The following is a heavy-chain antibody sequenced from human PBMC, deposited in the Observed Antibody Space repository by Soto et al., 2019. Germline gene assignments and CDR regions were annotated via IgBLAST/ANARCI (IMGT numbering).Heavy chain of an antibody. V-gene: IGHV4-34*01. CDR3: VRRTYRNWFDP. CDR2: INHSGST. CDR1: GGSFSGYY. J-gene: IGHJ5*02. Sequence: SETLSLTCAVYGGSFSGYYWSWIRQPPGKGLEWIGEINHSGSTNYNPSLKSRVTISVDTSKNQFSLKLSSVTAADTAVYYCVRRTYRNWFDPSGPTTLVSVFS. D-gene: IGHD3-16*02.